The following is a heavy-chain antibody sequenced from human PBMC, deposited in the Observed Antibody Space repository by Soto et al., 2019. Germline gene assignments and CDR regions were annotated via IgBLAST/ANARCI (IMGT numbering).Heavy chain of an antibody. J-gene: IGHJ6*02. CDR2: ISGSGGST. V-gene: IGHV3-23*01. CDR1: GFXFSRYA. Sequence: GXLRLSCATSGFXFSRYALIWVRQATGKGLEWVSAISGSGGSTYYADSVKGRFTISRDNSKNTLYLKMNRMRAEDTAVYYCAKLSDYYGMDVWGQGTTVTVSS. CDR3: AKLSDYYGMDV.